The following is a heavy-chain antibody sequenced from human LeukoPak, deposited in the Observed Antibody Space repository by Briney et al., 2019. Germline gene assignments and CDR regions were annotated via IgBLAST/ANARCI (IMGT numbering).Heavy chain of an antibody. CDR2: ISAYNGNT. D-gene: IGHD4-17*01. CDR3: ARAGYGDPPGY. V-gene: IGHV1-18*04. J-gene: IGHJ4*02. CDR1: GYTFTGYY. Sequence: ASVKVSCKASGYTFTGYYMHWVRQAPGQGLEWMGWISAYNGNTNYAQKLQGRVTMTTDTSTSTAYMELRSLRSDDTAVYYCARAGYGDPPGYWGQGTLVTVSS.